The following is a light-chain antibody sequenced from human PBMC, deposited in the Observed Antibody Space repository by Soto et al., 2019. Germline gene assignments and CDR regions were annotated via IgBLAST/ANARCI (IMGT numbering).Light chain of an antibody. Sequence: EFVLTQSPGTLSLSLGERATLSCRAGQTVRNKYLAWYQKKNGKAPRLLIYDASSRATGIPERLSGGGYGTDLTLTISRLQHEDFEVYYCQQFSSYSLTFGGGTQVDIK. CDR2: DAS. CDR3: QQFSSYSLT. V-gene: IGKV3-20*01. CDR1: QTVRNKY. J-gene: IGKJ4*01.